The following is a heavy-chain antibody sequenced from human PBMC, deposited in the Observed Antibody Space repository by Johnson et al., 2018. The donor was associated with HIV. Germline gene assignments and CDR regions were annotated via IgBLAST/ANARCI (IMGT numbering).Heavy chain of an antibody. D-gene: IGHD6-6*01. Sequence: VQVVESGGGLVQPGRSLRLSCAASGFTFDDYAMHLVRQAPGKGLEWVSGISWNSGSIGYADSVKGRFTISRDNAKNSLSLQMNSLRAGDTAVYYCARVPGGAARAGGGAFDIWGQGTMVTVSS. CDR2: ISWNSGSI. V-gene: IGHV3-9*01. CDR3: ARVPGGAARAGGGAFDI. J-gene: IGHJ3*02. CDR1: GFTFDDYA.